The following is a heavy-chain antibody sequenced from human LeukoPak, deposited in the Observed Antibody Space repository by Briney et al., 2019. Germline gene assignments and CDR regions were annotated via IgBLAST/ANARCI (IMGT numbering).Heavy chain of an antibody. CDR1: GFSFSNSD. Sequence: PGGSLRLSCAASGFSFSNSDMHWVRQAPGKGLEWVAFIRYDGSNKYYEDSVKGRITISRDNAKNTLFLRMYSLRPEDTAVYYCVKEIRRNYFYGMDVWGQGTSVTVSS. CDR3: VKEIRRNYFYGMDV. V-gene: IGHV3-30*02. J-gene: IGHJ6*02. CDR2: IRYDGSNK.